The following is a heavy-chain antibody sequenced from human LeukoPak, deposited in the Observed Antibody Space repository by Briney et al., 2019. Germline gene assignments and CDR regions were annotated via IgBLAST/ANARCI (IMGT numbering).Heavy chain of an antibody. V-gene: IGHV3-21*01. D-gene: IGHD4-17*01. Sequence: ETGGSLRLSCAASGFTFSSYSMGWVRQAPGKGLEWVSFIGKRGSHTYYAESMQGRFTLSRDNAKDSLYLQVNSLRGEDTAVYYCARGYDYGDFYYFDYWGQGALVTVSS. CDR2: IGKRGSHT. CDR3: ARGYDYGDFYYFDY. J-gene: IGHJ4*02. CDR1: GFTFSSYS.